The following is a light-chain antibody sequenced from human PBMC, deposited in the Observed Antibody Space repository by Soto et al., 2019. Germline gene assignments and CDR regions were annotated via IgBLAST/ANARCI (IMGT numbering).Light chain of an antibody. CDR2: EVT. CDR3: CSYAGSSTYV. CDR1: SSDVGSYNL. V-gene: IGLV2-23*02. Sequence: QAALNQPASVSGSPGQSVTISCTGTSSDVGSYNLVSWYQQHPGKAPKFMIFEVTQRPSGVSNRFSGSKSGNTASLTISGLQAEDEADYYCCSYAGSSTYVFGTGTKVTVL. J-gene: IGLJ1*01.